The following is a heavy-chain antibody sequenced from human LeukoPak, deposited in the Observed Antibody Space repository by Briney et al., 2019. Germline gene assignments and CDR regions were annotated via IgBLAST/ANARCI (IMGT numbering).Heavy chain of an antibody. Sequence: GGSLRLSCAASGFTFSSYSMNWVRQAPGKGLEGVSSISSSSSYIYYADSVKGRFTISRDNAKNSLYLQMNSLRAEDTAVYYCHITMVRGVIKLLDYWGQGTLVTVSS. J-gene: IGHJ4*02. D-gene: IGHD3-10*01. CDR2: ISSSSSYI. V-gene: IGHV3-21*01. CDR3: HITMVRGVIKLLDY. CDR1: GFTFSSYS.